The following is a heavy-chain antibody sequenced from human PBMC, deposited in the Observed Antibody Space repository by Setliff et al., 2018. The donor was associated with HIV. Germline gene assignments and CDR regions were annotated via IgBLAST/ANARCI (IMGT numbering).Heavy chain of an antibody. CDR1: GGTFSTCA. J-gene: IGHJ4*02. D-gene: IGHD3-22*01. CDR3: ASAYDSSGYYYVFDY. V-gene: IGHV1-69*13. CDR2: IIPIFGTA. Sequence: VASVKVSCKASGGTFSTCAIGWVRQAPGQGLEWMGGIIPIFGTANYAQDFEGRVTITADESTSTAYMELTSLRSDDTAVYYCASAYDSSGYYYVFDYWGQGTLVTVSS.